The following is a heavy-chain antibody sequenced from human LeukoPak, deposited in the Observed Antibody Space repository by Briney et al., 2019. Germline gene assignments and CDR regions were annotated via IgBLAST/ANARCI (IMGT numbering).Heavy chain of an antibody. CDR2: IYTSGST. J-gene: IGHJ3*02. CDR3: ARQKCTSTSCLTKNAFDI. Sequence: PSETLSLTCTVSGSISGYYWSWIRQPPGKGLEWIGYIYTSGSTNYNPSLESRVTISVDTSNNQFSLDLSSVTAADTAVYYCARQKCTSTSCLTKNAFDIWGQGTMVTVSS. D-gene: IGHD2-2*01. V-gene: IGHV4-4*09. CDR1: GSISGYY.